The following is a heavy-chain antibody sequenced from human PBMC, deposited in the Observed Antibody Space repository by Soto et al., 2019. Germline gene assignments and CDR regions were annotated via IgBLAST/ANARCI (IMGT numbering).Heavy chain of an antibody. V-gene: IGHV1-69*01. CDR2: IIPLFGAP. CDR1: GGTLGSSH. Sequence: QVQLVPSGAEVKKPGSSVKVSCKVSGGTLGSSHITWVRQGPGQGLEWMGGIIPLFGAPHYAQMFQGRVTITADASTSTVHVEVSSLRSEDTAVYYCAVVEATRDFDYWGQGTLVTGSS. D-gene: IGHD1-26*01. J-gene: IGHJ4*02. CDR3: AVVEATRDFDY.